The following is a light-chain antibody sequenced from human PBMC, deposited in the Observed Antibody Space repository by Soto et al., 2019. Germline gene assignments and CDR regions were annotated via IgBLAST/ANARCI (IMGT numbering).Light chain of an antibody. CDR3: QQYNSWPPIT. CDR1: QSVSSN. Sequence: EIVLTQSPGTLSLSPGERATLSCRASQSVSSNYLAWYRQIPGQPPSLLIYDASTRATGIPARFSGGGSGTEFTLTISSLQSEDFAVYYCQQYNSWPPITFGQGTRLEIK. J-gene: IGKJ5*01. V-gene: IGKV3-15*01. CDR2: DAS.